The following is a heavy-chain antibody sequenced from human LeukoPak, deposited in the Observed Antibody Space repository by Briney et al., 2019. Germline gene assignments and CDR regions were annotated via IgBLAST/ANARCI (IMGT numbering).Heavy chain of an antibody. CDR2: INPSGGST. V-gene: IGHV1-46*01. D-gene: IGHD6-19*01. J-gene: IGHJ2*01. CDR3: ARDLAGSGWYWYFDL. CDR1: GYTFTSYY. Sequence: ASVKVSCKAYGYTFTSYYMHWVRQAPGQGLEWMGIINPSGGSTSYAQKFQGRVTMTRDTSTSTVYTELSSLRSEDTAVYYCARDLAGSGWYWYFDLWGRGTLVTVSS.